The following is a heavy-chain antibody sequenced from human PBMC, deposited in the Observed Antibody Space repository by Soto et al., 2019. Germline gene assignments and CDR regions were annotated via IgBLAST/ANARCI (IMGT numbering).Heavy chain of an antibody. CDR3: ATDGGSTSSSAYNYFMDV. V-gene: IGHV1-69*08. Sequence: QAQLVQSGAEVKRPGSSVKVSCKASGDTFSSYSISWVRQAPGQGLEWMGRIIPMVGTPNSAQKFQGRVTLSADKSTSTAYMVLNSLISDDTAVYYCATDGGSTSSSAYNYFMDVWGKGTPVTVSS. D-gene: IGHD3-16*01. CDR1: GDTFSSYS. J-gene: IGHJ6*03. CDR2: IIPMVGTP.